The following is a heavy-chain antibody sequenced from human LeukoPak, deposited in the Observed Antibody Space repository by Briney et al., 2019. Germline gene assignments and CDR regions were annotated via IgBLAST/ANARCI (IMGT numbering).Heavy chain of an antibody. CDR3: AKDVAYNWNDGEVFYYGMDV. CDR1: GFTFRSYA. CDR2: ISGSGGRT. J-gene: IGHJ6*02. Sequence: GGSLRLSCAASGFTFRSYAMSWVRQAPGKGLEWVSAISGSGGRTYYADSVKGRFTISRDNSKNTLYLQMNSLRADDTAVYYCAKDVAYNWNDGEVFYYGMDVWGQGTTVTVSS. D-gene: IGHD1-1*01. V-gene: IGHV3-23*01.